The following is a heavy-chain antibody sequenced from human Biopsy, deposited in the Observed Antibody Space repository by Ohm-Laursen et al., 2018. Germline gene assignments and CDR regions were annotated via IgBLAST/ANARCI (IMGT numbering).Heavy chain of an antibody. CDR3: ARGSSYGYDFDY. D-gene: IGHD5-18*01. J-gene: IGHJ4*02. CDR1: DGSINSYY. Sequence: SDTLSLTWSVSDGSINSYYWNWIRQPPGKRLEWIGNINYSGSTNFNPSLKSRVTISVDTSKNQFSLKLSSVAAADTAVYFCARGSSYGYDFDYWGQGTLVAVSS. V-gene: IGHV4-59*07. CDR2: INYSGST.